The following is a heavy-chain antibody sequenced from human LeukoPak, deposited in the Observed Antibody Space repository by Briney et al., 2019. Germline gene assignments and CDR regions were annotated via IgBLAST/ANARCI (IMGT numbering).Heavy chain of an antibody. Sequence: GGSLRLSCAASGFTFSEYEMNWVRQAPGKGLEWISYISGSGSSIFYADSVKGRFTISRDNSKNTLYLQMNSLRAEDTAVYYCARDSYYYDSSGYFFPGGFDYWGQGTLVTVSS. CDR2: ISGSGSSI. J-gene: IGHJ4*02. CDR1: GFTFSEYE. D-gene: IGHD3-22*01. CDR3: ARDSYYYDSSGYFFPGGFDY. V-gene: IGHV3-48*03.